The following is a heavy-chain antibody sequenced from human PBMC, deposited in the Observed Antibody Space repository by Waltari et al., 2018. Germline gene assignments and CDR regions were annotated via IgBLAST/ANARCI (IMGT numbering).Heavy chain of an antibody. V-gene: IGHV1-2*02. CDR1: GYTFTGYY. Sequence: QVQLVQSGAEVKKPGASVKVSCKASGYTFTGYYMHWVRQAPGQGLEWMGWINPNSGGTNYAQKFQGRVTMTRDTSISTAYMELSRLRSDDTAVYYCARGGPRIVVVSRSSWFDPWGQGTLVTVSS. CDR3: ARGGPRIVVVSRSSWFDP. D-gene: IGHD2-2*01. CDR2: INPNSGGT. J-gene: IGHJ5*02.